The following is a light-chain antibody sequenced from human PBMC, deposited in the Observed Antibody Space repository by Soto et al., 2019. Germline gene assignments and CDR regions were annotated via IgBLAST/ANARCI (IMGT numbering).Light chain of an antibody. CDR3: QQNNNWPSFT. CDR1: QSVSTN. Sequence: EIVLTQSPATLSLSPGERATLSCRASQSVSTNLAWYQQKPGQAPRLLIYDASNRATDIPARFSGSGSGTDFTLTISSLGPEDFAVYYCQQNNNWPSFTFGPGTKVDI. CDR2: DAS. J-gene: IGKJ3*01. V-gene: IGKV3-11*01.